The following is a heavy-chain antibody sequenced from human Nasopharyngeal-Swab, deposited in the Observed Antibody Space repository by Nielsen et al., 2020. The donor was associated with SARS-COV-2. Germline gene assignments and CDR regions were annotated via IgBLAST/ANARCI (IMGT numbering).Heavy chain of an antibody. Sequence: GESLKISCAASGFTFSSYSMNWVRQAPGKGLEWVSFISSSSSYIYYADSVKGRFTISRDNAKNSLYLQMNSLRAEDTAVYYCARSLPGNWNPLDYWGQGTLVTVSS. D-gene: IGHD1-20*01. J-gene: IGHJ4*02. V-gene: IGHV3-21*01. CDR2: ISSSSSYI. CDR1: GFTFSSYS. CDR3: ARSLPGNWNPLDY.